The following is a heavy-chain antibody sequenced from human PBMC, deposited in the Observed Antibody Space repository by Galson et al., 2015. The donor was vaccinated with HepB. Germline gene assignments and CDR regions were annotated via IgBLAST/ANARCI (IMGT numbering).Heavy chain of an antibody. CDR3: ARAKQWLGAFDI. D-gene: IGHD6-19*01. J-gene: IGHJ3*02. CDR1: GFSLSTSGMR. V-gene: IGHV2-70*04. Sequence: ALVKPTQTLTLTCTFSGFSLSTSGMRVSWIRQPPGKALEWLARIGWDDDKFYSTSLKTRLTISKDTSKNQVVLTMTNMDPVDTATYYCARAKQWLGAFDIWGQGTMVTVSS. CDR2: IGWDDDK.